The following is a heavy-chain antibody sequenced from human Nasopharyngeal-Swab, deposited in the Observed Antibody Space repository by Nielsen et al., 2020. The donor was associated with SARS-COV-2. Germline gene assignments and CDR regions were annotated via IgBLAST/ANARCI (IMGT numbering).Heavy chain of an antibody. CDR1: GFIFSDYY. Sequence: GGSLRLSCAASGFIFSDYYMSWIRQAPGKGLEWVSYISGSSTTIHYADSVKGRFTISRDNAKNSLYLQMNSLRAEDTAVYYCARETRNYYYGSDEYYFDYWGQGTLVTVSS. J-gene: IGHJ4*02. CDR3: ARETRNYYYGSDEYYFDY. V-gene: IGHV3-11*04. CDR2: ISGSSTTI. D-gene: IGHD3-10*01.